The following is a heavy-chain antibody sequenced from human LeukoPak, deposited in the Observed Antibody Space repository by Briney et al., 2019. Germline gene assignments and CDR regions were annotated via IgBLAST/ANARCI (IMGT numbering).Heavy chain of an antibody. V-gene: IGHV1-2*02. D-gene: IGHD3-10*01. J-gene: IGHJ4*02. CDR2: IYPDSGGT. CDR3: ARGRSDYYLDS. Sequence: ASVKASCKASGYTFTDYYMHWVRQAPGHGLEWMGWIYPDSGGTNYAQKFQGRVTMTRDTSLSTAYMGLSRLTSDDTAVYYCARGRSDYYLDSWGQGTLVTVSS. CDR1: GYTFTDYY.